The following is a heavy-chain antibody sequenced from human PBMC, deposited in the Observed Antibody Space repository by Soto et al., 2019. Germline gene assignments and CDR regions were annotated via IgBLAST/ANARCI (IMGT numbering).Heavy chain of an antibody. V-gene: IGHV3-23*01. J-gene: IGHJ6*02. CDR2: ISGSGGST. Sequence: HPGGSLRLSCAASGFTFSIYAMSWVRHAPGKGLEWVSAISGSGGSTYYADSVKGRFTISRDNSKNTLYLQMNSLRAEDTAVYYCAKMTGITIFGVRDYYYGMDVWGQGTTVTVSS. CDR1: GFTFSIYA. D-gene: IGHD3-3*01. CDR3: AKMTGITIFGVRDYYYGMDV.